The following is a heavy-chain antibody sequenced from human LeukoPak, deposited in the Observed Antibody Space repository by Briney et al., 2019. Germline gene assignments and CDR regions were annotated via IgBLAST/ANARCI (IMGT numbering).Heavy chain of an antibody. D-gene: IGHD1-26*01. J-gene: IGHJ3*02. V-gene: IGHV3-11*04. CDR2: ISSRSSNK. Sequence: PGGSLRLSCAASGFTFSNYYMSWIRQAPGKGRVWVSYISSRSSNKYYADSVKGRFTISRDNAKNSLYLQMSSLRAEDTAIYYCAREGWDLNALDIWGQGTMVTVSP. CDR1: GFTFSNYY. CDR3: AREGWDLNALDI.